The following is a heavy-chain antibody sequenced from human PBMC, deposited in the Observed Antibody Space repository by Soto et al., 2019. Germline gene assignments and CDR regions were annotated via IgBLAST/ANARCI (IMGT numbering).Heavy chain of an antibody. Sequence: GGSLRLSCAASGFTFDDYAMHWVRQAPGKGLEWVSLISGDGGSTYYADSVKGRFTISRDNSKNSLYLQMNSLRTEDTAWYYCAKGEGYSYGYAFDIWGQGTMVTVSS. J-gene: IGHJ3*02. CDR2: ISGDGGST. V-gene: IGHV3-43*02. CDR1: GFTFDDYA. CDR3: AKGEGYSYGYAFDI. D-gene: IGHD5-18*01.